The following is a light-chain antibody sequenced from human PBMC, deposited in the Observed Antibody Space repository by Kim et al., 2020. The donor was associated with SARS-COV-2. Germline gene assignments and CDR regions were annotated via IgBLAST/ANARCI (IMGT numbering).Light chain of an antibody. J-gene: IGKJ2*01. Sequence: EIVLTQSPGTLSLSPGERATLSCRASQTVSSNYLAWYQQKLGQAPRLLIYAASRRAAGIPDRFSGSGSGADFILSISRLEPEDFAVYYCQQYSSAPQTFGQGTKLEI. CDR1: QTVSSNY. CDR2: AAS. CDR3: QQYSSAPQT. V-gene: IGKV3-20*01.